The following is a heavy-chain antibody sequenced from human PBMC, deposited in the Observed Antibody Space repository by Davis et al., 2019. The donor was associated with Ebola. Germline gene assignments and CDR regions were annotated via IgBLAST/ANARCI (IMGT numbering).Heavy chain of an antibody. V-gene: IGHV3-7*01. Sequence: GESLKISCAASGFTLSTYYMTWVRQAPGKGLEWVANIRQDGRDEYYVASVKGRFTVSRDNAKNLLFLEMNSLRVDDTAVYYCAREDQEGSAATGSAFDIWGQGTMVTVSS. CDR2: IRQDGRDE. CDR1: GFTLSTYY. CDR3: AREDQEGSAATGSAFDI. D-gene: IGHD6-13*01. J-gene: IGHJ3*02.